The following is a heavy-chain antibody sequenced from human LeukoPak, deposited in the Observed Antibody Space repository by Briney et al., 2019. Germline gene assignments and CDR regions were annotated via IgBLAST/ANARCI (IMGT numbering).Heavy chain of an antibody. CDR3: AKDIRATATGPMDV. CDR1: GFTFDDYA. V-gene: IGHV3-43D*03. J-gene: IGHJ6*03. CDR2: ISWDGGST. D-gene: IGHD2-21*02. Sequence: GGSLRLSCAVSGFTFDDYAMHWVRQAPGKGLAWVSLISWDGGSTYYADSVKGRFTISRDNSKNSLYLQMNSLRAEDTALYYCAKDIRATATGPMDVWGKGTTVTVSS.